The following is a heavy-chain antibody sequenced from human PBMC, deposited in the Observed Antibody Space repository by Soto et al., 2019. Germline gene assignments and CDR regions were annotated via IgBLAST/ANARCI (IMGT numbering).Heavy chain of an antibody. CDR3: ARDLRFLECLLSFDP. Sequence: ASVKVSFKASGYTFTSYGISWVRQAPGQGLEWMGWISAYNGNTNYAQKLQGRVTMTTDTSTSTAYMELRSLRSDYTAVYYCARDLRFLECLLSFDPWGQGTLVTVSS. CDR1: GYTFTSYG. D-gene: IGHD3-3*01. J-gene: IGHJ5*02. V-gene: IGHV1-18*01. CDR2: ISAYNGNT.